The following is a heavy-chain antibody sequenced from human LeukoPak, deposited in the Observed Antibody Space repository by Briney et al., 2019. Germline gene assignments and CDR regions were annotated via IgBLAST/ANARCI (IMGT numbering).Heavy chain of an antibody. CDR3: ARKDLGSMADDY. CDR2: IIPIFGTA. CDR1: GGTFSSYA. J-gene: IGHJ4*02. Sequence: SVKVSCKASGGTFSSYAISWVRQAPGQGLEWMGRIIPIFGTANYAQKSQGRVTITTDESTSTAYMELSSLRSEDTAVYYCARKDLGSMADDYWGQGTLVTVSS. V-gene: IGHV1-69*05. D-gene: IGHD2/OR15-2a*01.